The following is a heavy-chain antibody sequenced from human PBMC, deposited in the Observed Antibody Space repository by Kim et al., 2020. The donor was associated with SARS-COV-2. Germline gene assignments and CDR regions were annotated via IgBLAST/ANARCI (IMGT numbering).Heavy chain of an antibody. CDR3: ARQGGDYYDTTGYYFY. J-gene: IGHJ4*02. Sequence: GESLKISCKGSGYSFTSYWIGWVRQMPGKGLEWMGIIYPGDSDTRYSPSFQGQVTISADKSISTAYLQCSSLKASDTAMYYCARQGGDYYDTTGYYFYWGQGTLVTVSS. CDR2: IYPGDSDT. CDR1: GYSFTSYW. V-gene: IGHV5-51*01. D-gene: IGHD3-22*01.